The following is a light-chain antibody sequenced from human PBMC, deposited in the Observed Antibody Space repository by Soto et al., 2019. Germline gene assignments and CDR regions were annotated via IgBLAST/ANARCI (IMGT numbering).Light chain of an antibody. CDR1: QSVASY. V-gene: IGKV3-11*01. J-gene: IGKJ1*01. CDR2: DAS. CDR3: QQRSNWPPWT. Sequence: EIVLTQSPATLSLSPGERATLSCRASQSVASYLAWFQQKPGQAPRLLIYDASSRATGIPARFSGSGSGTEFTLTISSLEPEDFAVYYCQQRSNWPPWTFGQGTKVEI.